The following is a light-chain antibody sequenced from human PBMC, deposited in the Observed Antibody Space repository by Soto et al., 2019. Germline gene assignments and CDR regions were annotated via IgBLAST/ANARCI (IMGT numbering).Light chain of an antibody. J-gene: IGKJ4*01. CDR1: QSISTY. V-gene: IGKV3-15*01. Sequence: EIVLTQSPATLSASRGEGATVSWRASQSISTYLAWYQHKPGKANRLLIYGASTRATGIPARFSGSGSGTEFTLTISSLQSEDFAIYYCKKYNHWPLTFGGGNKVDIK. CDR2: GAS. CDR3: KKYNHWPLT.